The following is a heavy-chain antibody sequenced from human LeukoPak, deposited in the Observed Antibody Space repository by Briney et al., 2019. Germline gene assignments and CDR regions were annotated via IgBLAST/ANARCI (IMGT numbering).Heavy chain of an antibody. D-gene: IGHD3-9*01. CDR2: IYTSGST. CDR3: ARGKRDLDILNL. Sequence: SQTLSLTCTVSGGSIRSGSYYWSWIRQPAGKGLEWIGRIYTSGSTNYNPSLKSRVTISVDTSKNQFSLKLSSVTAADTAVYYCARGKRDLDILNLWGQGTLVTVSS. V-gene: IGHV4-61*02. J-gene: IGHJ5*02. CDR1: GGSIRSGSYY.